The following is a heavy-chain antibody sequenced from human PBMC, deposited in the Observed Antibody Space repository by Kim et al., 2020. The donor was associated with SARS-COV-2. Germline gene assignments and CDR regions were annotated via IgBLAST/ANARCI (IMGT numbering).Heavy chain of an antibody. CDR1: GFTFSSYA. Sequence: GGSLRLSCAASGFTFSSYAMSWVRQAPGKGLEWVSAISGSGGSTYYADSVKGRFTISRDNSKNTLYLQMNSLRAEDTAVYYCAKGDSSSWFSAWSDWGQGTMVTVSS. D-gene: IGHD6-13*01. CDR3: AKGDSSSWFSAWSD. V-gene: IGHV3-23*01. CDR2: ISGSGGST. J-gene: IGHJ3*01.